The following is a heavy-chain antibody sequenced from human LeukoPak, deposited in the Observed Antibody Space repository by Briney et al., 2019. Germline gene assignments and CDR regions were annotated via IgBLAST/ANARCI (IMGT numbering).Heavy chain of an antibody. Sequence: PGGSLRLSCAASGFTFSTYGMHWVRQAPGKGLEWVAAVWYDGSNKYYADSVKGRFTISGDNSKNTLYLQMNSLRADDTAVYYCARIPWVGELLGGDYWGQGTLVAVSS. V-gene: IGHV3-33*01. CDR1: GFTFSTYG. CDR2: VWYDGSNK. D-gene: IGHD3-10*01. J-gene: IGHJ4*02. CDR3: ARIPWVGELLGGDY.